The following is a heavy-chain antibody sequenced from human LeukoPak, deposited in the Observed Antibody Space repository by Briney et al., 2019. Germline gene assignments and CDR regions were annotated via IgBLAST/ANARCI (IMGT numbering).Heavy chain of an antibody. CDR2: ISGSGGST. CDR1: GFTVSTIY. J-gene: IGHJ4*02. Sequence: PTGGSLRLSCAASGFTVSTIYMSWVRQAPGKGLEWVSAISGSGGSTYYADSVKGRFTISRDNSKNTLYLQMNSLRAEDTAVYYCAKGEGYCSGGSCYPRFVVPSPDYWGQGTLVTVSS. CDR3: AKGEGYCSGGSCYPRFVVPSPDY. V-gene: IGHV3-23*01. D-gene: IGHD2-15*01.